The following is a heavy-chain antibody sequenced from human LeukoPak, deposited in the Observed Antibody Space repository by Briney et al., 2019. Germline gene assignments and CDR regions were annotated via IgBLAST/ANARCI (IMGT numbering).Heavy chain of an antibody. J-gene: IGHJ4*02. Sequence: PGGSLRLSCAASGFTSSNYGMHWVRQAPGKGLEWVAFVRSDGGIKYYADSVKGRFTISRDNSRTTVYLQMNSLRAEDTAVYHCAKDLPAAYFDYWGQGTLVTVSS. CDR3: AKDLPAAYFDY. CDR1: GFTSSNYG. D-gene: IGHD2-2*01. CDR2: VRSDGGIK. V-gene: IGHV3-30*02.